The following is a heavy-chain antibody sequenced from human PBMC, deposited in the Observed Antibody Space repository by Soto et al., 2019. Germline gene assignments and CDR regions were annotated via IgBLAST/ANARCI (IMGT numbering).Heavy chain of an antibody. V-gene: IGHV5-51*01. Sequence: GESLKISCKGSGYSFTSYWIGWVRQMPGKGLEWMGIIYPGDSDTRYSPSFQGQVTISADKSISTAYLQWSSLKASDTAMYYRATSIGPLSSSSGGVYYYYYGMGVWGQGTTVTVSS. CDR2: IYPGDSDT. J-gene: IGHJ6*02. CDR1: GYSFTSYW. D-gene: IGHD6-6*01. CDR3: ATSIGPLSSSSGGVYYYYYGMGV.